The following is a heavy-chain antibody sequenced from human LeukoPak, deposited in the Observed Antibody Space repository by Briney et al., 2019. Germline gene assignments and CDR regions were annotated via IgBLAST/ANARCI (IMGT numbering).Heavy chain of an antibody. J-gene: IGHJ4*02. V-gene: IGHV3-66*04. CDR2: IYSGGST. Sequence: PGGSLRLSCAASGFTVSSNYMSWVRQAPGKGLEWVSVIYSGGSTYYADSVKGRFTISRDNSKNTLYLQMNSLRAEDMAVYYCARQTVTTGFDYWGQGTLVTVSS. CDR3: ARQTVTTGFDY. D-gene: IGHD4-17*01. CDR1: GFTVSSNY.